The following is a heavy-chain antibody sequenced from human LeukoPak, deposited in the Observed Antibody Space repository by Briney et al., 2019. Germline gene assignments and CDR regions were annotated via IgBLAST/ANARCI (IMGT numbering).Heavy chain of an antibody. CDR1: GGSISSSSYY. CDR2: IYYSGST. D-gene: IGHD1-26*01. CDR3: ARLRWELSYWYFDL. V-gene: IGHV4-39*01. J-gene: IGHJ2*01. Sequence: PSETLSLTCTVSGGSISSSSYYWGWIRQPPGKGLEWIGSIYYSGSTYYNPSLKSRVTISVDTSKNQFSLKLSSVTAADTAVYYCARLRWELSYWYFDLWGRGTLVTVSS.